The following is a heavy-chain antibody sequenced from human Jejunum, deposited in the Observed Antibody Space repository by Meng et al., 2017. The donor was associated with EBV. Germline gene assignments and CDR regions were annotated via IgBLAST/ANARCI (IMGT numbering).Heavy chain of an antibody. CDR3: AGLRYSGYDRAFDY. Sequence: QLQESGPGLVNPPETLSLTCTVSGGSVNSGNVYWSWIRQPPGKGLEWIGYIYYSGSTNYIPSLKSRVTISLDTSKNQFSLKLSSVTAADTAVYYCAGLRYSGYDRAFDYWGQGALVTVSS. V-gene: IGHV4-61*01. CDR1: GGSVNSGNVY. D-gene: IGHD5-12*01. J-gene: IGHJ4*02. CDR2: IYYSGST.